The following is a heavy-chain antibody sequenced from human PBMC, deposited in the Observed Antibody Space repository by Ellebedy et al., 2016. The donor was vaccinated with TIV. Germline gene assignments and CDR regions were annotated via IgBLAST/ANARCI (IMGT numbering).Heavy chain of an antibody. CDR3: ATDGSYGDYLSPAHAFEI. V-gene: IGHV3-7*01. CDR1: RISFSSYW. CDR2: INQGGSER. D-gene: IGHD4-17*01. Sequence: GESLKISCAASRISFSSYWMTWVRQAPGKGLERVANINQGGSERHYVDSVKGRFTISRDNAKNSLYLEMNSLRAEDTAVYYCATDGSYGDYLSPAHAFEIWGQGTVVAVSS. J-gene: IGHJ3*02.